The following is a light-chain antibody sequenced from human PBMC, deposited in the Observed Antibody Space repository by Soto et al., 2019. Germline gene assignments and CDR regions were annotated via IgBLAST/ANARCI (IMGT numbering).Light chain of an antibody. CDR3: SSYAGTSTFVL. CDR1: SSDVGRYNL. V-gene: IGLV2-23*01. CDR2: EAS. J-gene: IGLJ7*01. Sequence: QSALTQPASVSGSPGHSISISCTGSSSDVGRYNLVSWYQHHPGKAPKLIIYEASKRPSGVSDRISGSKSGNTASLTISGLQAEDEADYYCSSYAGTSTFVLLGGGTQLTVL.